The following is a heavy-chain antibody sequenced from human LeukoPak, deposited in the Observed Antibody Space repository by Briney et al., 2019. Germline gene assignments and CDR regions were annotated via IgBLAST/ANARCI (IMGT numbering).Heavy chain of an antibody. V-gene: IGHV4-4*07. J-gene: IGHJ4*02. CDR3: ARSGRGTYYYFDL. D-gene: IGHD1-26*01. Sequence: SETLSLTCTVSGGSFTTYYWSWIRQPAGKGLEWIGHIYTSGTTNYNPSLKSRVTMPIDTSKNQFSLKLSSITAADTAVYYCARSGRGTYYYFDLWGQGTLVTVSS. CDR1: GGSFTTYY. CDR2: IYTSGTT.